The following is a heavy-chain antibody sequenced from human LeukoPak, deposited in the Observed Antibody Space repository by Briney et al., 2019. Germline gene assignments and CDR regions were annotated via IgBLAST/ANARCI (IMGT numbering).Heavy chain of an antibody. D-gene: IGHD3-10*01. V-gene: IGHV3-23*01. CDR3: AKGGSGSSHRGVFDY. Sequence: GGSLRLSCAASGLSFGTYAMSWVRQAPGKGLEWVSLISGSGGSTYNADSVKGRFTTSRDNSKNTLYLQMNSLRPEDTAVYYCAKGGSGSSHRGVFDYWGQGSLVSVSS. J-gene: IGHJ4*02. CDR1: GLSFGTYA. CDR2: ISGSGGST.